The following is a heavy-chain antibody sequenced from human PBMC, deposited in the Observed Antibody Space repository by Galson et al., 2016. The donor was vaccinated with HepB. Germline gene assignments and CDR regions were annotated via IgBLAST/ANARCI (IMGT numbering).Heavy chain of an antibody. V-gene: IGHV3-23*01. CDR3: AKDPLYYYDGLDFWTGSALSSDP. Sequence: SLRLSCAASGFTFSTYAMSWVRQAPGKGLEWVSGISGCGGSTYYADSVKGRFTISRDNSKNTLYLQMNSLRAEETAVYYCAKDPLYYYDGLDFWTGSALSSDPWGQGALVTVSS. D-gene: IGHD3/OR15-3a*01. CDR2: ISGCGGST. CDR1: GFTFSTYA. J-gene: IGHJ5*02.